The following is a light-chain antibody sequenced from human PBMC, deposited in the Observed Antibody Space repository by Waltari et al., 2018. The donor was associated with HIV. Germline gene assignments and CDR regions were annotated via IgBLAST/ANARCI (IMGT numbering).Light chain of an antibody. CDR1: HGINNN. CDR2: DTS. CDR3: QQYDDWTV. J-gene: IGKJ4*01. Sequence: EAVMTQSPATLSVSPGETATLSCRASHGINNNLAWYQQKPCQAPRLLIVDTSARATGIPDRFSGSGSGTEFTLTISSLQSEDFAVYYCQQYDDWTVFGGGTKVDIK. V-gene: IGKV3-15*01.